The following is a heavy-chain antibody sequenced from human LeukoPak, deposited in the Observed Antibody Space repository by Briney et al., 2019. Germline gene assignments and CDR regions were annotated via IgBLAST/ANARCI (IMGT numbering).Heavy chain of an antibody. V-gene: IGHV3-30*03. CDR1: GFTFSSCG. D-gene: IGHD2-21*01. J-gene: IGHJ4*02. CDR3: ASTNSLDH. Sequence: PGGSLRLSCAASGFTFSSCGMHWVRQAPGMGLEWVAMISYDGNAKYYADSVRGRFTISRDTSKNTLYVQMDSLTAEDTAVYYCASTNSLDHWGQGALVTVSS. CDR2: ISYDGNAK.